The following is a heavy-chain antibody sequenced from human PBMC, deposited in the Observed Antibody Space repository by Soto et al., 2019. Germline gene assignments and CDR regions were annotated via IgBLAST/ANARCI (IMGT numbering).Heavy chain of an antibody. D-gene: IGHD1-1*01. CDR3: ARGRYGDY. Sequence: QVHLVQSGAEVKKPGASVKVSCKGSGYDFTTDGITWVRQAPGQGLEWMAWISAHNGNTDYAQKLQGRVTETRDTSTSTEYRELRSLRSDDTAMYYCARGRYGDYWGQGALVTVSS. CDR1: GYDFTTDG. CDR2: ISAHNGNT. J-gene: IGHJ4*02. V-gene: IGHV1-18*01.